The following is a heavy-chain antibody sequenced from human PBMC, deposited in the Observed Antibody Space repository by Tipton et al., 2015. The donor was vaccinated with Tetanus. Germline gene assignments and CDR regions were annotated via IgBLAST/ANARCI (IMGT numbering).Heavy chain of an antibody. CDR2: IYYNGTT. CDR1: GGSISGYY. CDR3: ARRIPVFGVVIIDAFDL. V-gene: IGHV4-59*01. Sequence: LRLSCTVSGGSISGYYWTWIRQPPGKGLEWIGYIYYNGTTSYNPSLKSRVTISVDTSKNQFSRKLSSVTAADTAVYYCARRIPVFGVVIIDAFDLWAQGTMVTVSS. J-gene: IGHJ3*01. D-gene: IGHD3-3*01.